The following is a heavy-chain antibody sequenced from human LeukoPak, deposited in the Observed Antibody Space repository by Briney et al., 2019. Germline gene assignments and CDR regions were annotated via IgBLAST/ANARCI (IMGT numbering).Heavy chain of an antibody. CDR1: GGSISSYY. CDR3: ARQSMVRGPFDY. CDR2: IYYSGST. D-gene: IGHD3-10*01. J-gene: IGHJ4*02. V-gene: IGHV4-59*08. Sequence: SETLSLTCTVSGGSISSYYWSWIRQPPGKGLEWIGYIYYSGSTNYNPSLKSRVTISVDTSKNQFSLKLSSVTAADTAVYYCARQSMVRGPFDYWGQGTLVTVSS.